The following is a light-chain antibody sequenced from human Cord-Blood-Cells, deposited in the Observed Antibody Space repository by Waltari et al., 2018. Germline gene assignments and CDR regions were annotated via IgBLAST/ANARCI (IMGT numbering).Light chain of an antibody. Sequence: DIQMTQSPSSLSASVGDRVTITCRAIQSISSYLNWYQQKPGKAPKLLVHAASSLQSGVPSRFSGSGSGTDFTRTISSLQPEDFATYYCQQSYSTPYSFGQGTKLEIK. CDR1: QSISSY. CDR2: AAS. J-gene: IGKJ2*03. CDR3: QQSYSTPYS. V-gene: IGKV1-39*01.